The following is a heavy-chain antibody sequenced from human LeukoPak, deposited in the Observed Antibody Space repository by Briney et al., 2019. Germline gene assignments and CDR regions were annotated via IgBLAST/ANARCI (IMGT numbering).Heavy chain of an antibody. CDR3: ARGYSSSWYMNY. J-gene: IGHJ4*02. V-gene: IGHV4-59*01. D-gene: IGHD6-13*01. CDR2: IYYSGST. Sequence: SSETLSLTCTVSGGSISSYYWSWIRQPPGKGLERIGYIYYSGSTNYNPSLKSRVTISVDTSKNQFSLKLSSVTAADTAVYYCARGYSSSWYMNYWGQGTLVTVSS. CDR1: GGSISSYY.